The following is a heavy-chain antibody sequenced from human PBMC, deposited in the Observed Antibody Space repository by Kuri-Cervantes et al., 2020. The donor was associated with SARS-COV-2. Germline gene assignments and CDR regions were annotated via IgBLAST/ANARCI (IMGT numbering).Heavy chain of an antibody. D-gene: IGHD1-7*01. Sequence: GGSLRLSCAASGFTFSSYAMHWVRQAPGKGLEWVAVISYDGSNKYYADFVKGRFTISRDNSKNTLYLQMNSLRAEDTAVYYCARDPDDITGTADAFDIWGQGTMVTVSS. CDR2: ISYDGSNK. J-gene: IGHJ3*02. V-gene: IGHV3-30-3*01. CDR1: GFTFSSYA. CDR3: ARDPDDITGTADAFDI.